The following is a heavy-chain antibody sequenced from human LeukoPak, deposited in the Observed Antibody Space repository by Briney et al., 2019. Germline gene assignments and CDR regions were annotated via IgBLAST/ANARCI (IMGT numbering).Heavy chain of an antibody. J-gene: IGHJ4*02. CDR1: GGTFSSYA. D-gene: IGHD3-3*01. V-gene: IGHV1-69*01. CDR2: IIPIFGTA. CDR3: ARNYDFWSGYLDY. Sequence: SVKVSCKASGGTFSSYAISWVRQAPGQGLEWMGGIIPIFGTANYAQKFQGRVTITADESTSTAYMELSSLRSEDTAVYYCARNYDFWSGYLDYWGQGTLVTVSS.